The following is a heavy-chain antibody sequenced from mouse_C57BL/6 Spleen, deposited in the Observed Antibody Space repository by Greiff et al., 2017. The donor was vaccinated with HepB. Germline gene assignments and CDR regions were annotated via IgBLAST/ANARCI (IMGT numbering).Heavy chain of an antibody. CDR3: TILYGSYAMDY. J-gene: IGHJ4*01. D-gene: IGHD2-1*01. V-gene: IGHV14-4*01. CDR1: GFNIKDDY. Sequence: EVKLVESGAELVRPGASVKLSCTASGFNIKDDYMHWVKQRPEQGLEWIGWIDPENGDTEYASKFQGKATITADTSSNTAYLQLSSLTSEDTAVYYCTILYGSYAMDYWGQGTSVTVSS. CDR2: IDPENGDT.